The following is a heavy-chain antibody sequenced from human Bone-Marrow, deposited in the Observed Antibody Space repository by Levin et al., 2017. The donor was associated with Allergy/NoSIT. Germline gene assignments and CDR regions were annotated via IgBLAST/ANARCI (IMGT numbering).Heavy chain of an antibody. Sequence: GESLKISCKGSGYSFTSYWIGWVRQMPGKGLEWMGIIYPGDSDTTYSPSFEGQVTISADKSITTAYLQWSSLKASDSDIYYCARQGDGYNEGGVLDYWGQGTRVTVSS. V-gene: IGHV5-51*01. J-gene: IGHJ4*02. CDR3: ARQGDGYNEGGVLDY. CDR1: GYSFTSYW. CDR2: IYPGDSDT. D-gene: IGHD5-24*01.